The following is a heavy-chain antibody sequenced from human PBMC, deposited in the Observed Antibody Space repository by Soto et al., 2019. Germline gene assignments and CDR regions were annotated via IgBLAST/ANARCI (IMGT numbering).Heavy chain of an antibody. Sequence: QVQLVQSGAEVKRPGASVKVSCKAPGDTFTSYYLNWVRQAPGQGLEWMGVINPHGGSTKYAQKFQGRITMTRDTSRSTVYMELSSLRSDDTAIYYCARTSGGNFGIIIEGSSWFDPWGQGTLVTVSS. CDR2: INPHGGST. CDR3: ARTSGGNFGIIIEGSSWFDP. J-gene: IGHJ5*02. CDR1: GDTFTSYY. D-gene: IGHD3-3*01. V-gene: IGHV1-46*01.